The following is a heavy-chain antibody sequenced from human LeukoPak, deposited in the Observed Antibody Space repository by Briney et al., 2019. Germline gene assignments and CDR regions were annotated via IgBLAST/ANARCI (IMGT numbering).Heavy chain of an antibody. D-gene: IGHD3-22*01. Sequence: ASVKVSCKVSGYTLTELSMHWVRQAPGKGLEWMGGFDPEDGETIYAQKFQGRVTMTEDTSTDTAYMELSSLRSEDTAVYYCAPSLGSGYWGNFDYWGQGTLVTVSS. CDR1: GYTLTELS. CDR3: APSLGSGYWGNFDY. J-gene: IGHJ4*02. V-gene: IGHV1-24*01. CDR2: FDPEDGET.